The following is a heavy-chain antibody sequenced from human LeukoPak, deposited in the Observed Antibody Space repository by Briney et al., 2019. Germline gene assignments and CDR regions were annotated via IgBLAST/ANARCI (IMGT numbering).Heavy chain of an antibody. CDR1: GFTFSSYW. CDR2: IKQDESEK. J-gene: IGHJ3*02. V-gene: IGHV3-7*01. Sequence: GGSLRLSCAASGFTFSSYWMSWVRQAPGKGREWVASIKQDESEKYDADSAKGRFAASRDNARNSLFLQMNSLRAEDTAVYYCARDWGYYGFDIWGQGTMVTVSS. CDR3: ARDWGYYGFDI. D-gene: IGHD2-15*01.